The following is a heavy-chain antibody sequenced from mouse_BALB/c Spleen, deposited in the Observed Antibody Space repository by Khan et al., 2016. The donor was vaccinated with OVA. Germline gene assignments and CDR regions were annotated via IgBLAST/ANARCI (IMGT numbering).Heavy chain of an antibody. CDR3: ARRGIYGIFAY. CDR2: IDPTTGYT. Sequence: VQLQQSGAELAKPGASVKMSCKASGYTFTTYWMHWIKQRPGQGLEWIGYIDPTTGYTEYNQKFKDKATLTTDKSSTTAFMQLSSLTSEGSAVYYCARRGIYGIFAYWGQGTLVTVAA. CDR1: GYTFTTYW. J-gene: IGHJ3*01. D-gene: IGHD2-1*01. V-gene: IGHV1-7*01.